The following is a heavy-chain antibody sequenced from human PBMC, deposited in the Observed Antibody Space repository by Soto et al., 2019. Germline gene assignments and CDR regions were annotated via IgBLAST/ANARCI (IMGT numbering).Heavy chain of an antibody. CDR2: IIPIFGTA. J-gene: IGHJ4*02. Sequence: SVKVSCKASGGTFSSYAISWVRQAPGQGLEWMGGIIPIFGTANYAQKFQGRVTITADKSTSTAYMELRSLRSDDTAVYYRARVFGPYCGGDCYLGLWGQGTLVTVSS. CDR3: ARVFGPYCGGDCYLGL. V-gene: IGHV1-69*06. CDR1: GGTFSSYA. D-gene: IGHD2-21*02.